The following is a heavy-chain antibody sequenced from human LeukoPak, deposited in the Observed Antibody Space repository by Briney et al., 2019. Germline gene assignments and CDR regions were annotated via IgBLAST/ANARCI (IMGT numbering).Heavy chain of an antibody. Sequence: GRSLRLSCAASGFTFSSYAMHWVRQAPGKGLEWVAVISYDGSNKYYADSVKGRFTISRDNSKNTLYLQMNSLRAEDTAVYYCARELHIVVVPAAPDYWGQGTLVTVSS. CDR1: GFTFSSYA. V-gene: IGHV3-30-3*01. CDR2: ISYDGSNK. CDR3: ARELHIVVVPAAPDY. J-gene: IGHJ4*02. D-gene: IGHD2-2*01.